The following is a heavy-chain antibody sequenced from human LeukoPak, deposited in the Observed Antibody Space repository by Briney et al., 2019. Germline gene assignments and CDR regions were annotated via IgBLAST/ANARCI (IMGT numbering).Heavy chain of an antibody. D-gene: IGHD2-2*01. CDR3: ATNLFCASASCQ. CDR2: IGTAGNYI. V-gene: IGHV3-21*01. J-gene: IGHJ4*02. CDR1: GFTFSDYT. Sequence: GGSLRLSCAASGFTFSDYTMNWVRQAPGKGLEWLSSIGTAGNYIFYADSVQGRFTISRDNANDSLYLEMKSLRVEDTATYYCATNLFCASASCQWGQGTLVTVSS.